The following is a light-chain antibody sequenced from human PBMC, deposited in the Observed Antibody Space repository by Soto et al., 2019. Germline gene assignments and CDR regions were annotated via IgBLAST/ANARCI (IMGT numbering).Light chain of an antibody. CDR3: SSYISSSTFVV. V-gene: IGLV2-14*01. CDR2: EVS. CDR1: SRDVGGYNY. J-gene: IGLJ2*01. Sequence: QSVLTQPASVSGSPGQSITISCTGTSRDVGGYNYVSWHQQHPGKAPKVIITEVSNRPSGFSNRFSGSKSGNTASLTISGLQAEDEADYYCSSYISSSTFVVFGGGTKLTVL.